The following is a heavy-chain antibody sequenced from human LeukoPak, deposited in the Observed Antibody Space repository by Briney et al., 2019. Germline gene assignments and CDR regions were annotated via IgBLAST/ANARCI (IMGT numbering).Heavy chain of an antibody. CDR1: GFTFSSYS. V-gene: IGHV3-48*04. J-gene: IGHJ4*02. D-gene: IGHD3-9*01. CDR2: ISSSSSTI. CDR3: ARDYDILTGPPDY. Sequence: GGSLRLSCAASGFTFSSYSMNWVRQAPGKGLEWVSKISSSSSTIYYADSVKGRFTISRDNAKNSLYLQMNSLRAEDTALYHCARDYDILTGPPDYWGQGTLVTVSS.